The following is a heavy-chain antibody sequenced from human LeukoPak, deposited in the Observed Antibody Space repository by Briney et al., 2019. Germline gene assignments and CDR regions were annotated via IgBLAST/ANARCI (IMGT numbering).Heavy chain of an antibody. D-gene: IGHD6-19*01. CDR3: ATGDSGWYNY. V-gene: IGHV3-74*03. J-gene: IGHJ4*02. CDR1: GFTFSNPW. CDR2: IKSDGSYI. Sequence: HPGGSLRLSCAASGFTFSNPWMHWVRHGPGKGPVWVSRIKSDGSYITYADSVKGRFIISRDNAENTLYLQMNSLRVDNTAVYYCATGDSGWYNYWGQGTLVTVSA.